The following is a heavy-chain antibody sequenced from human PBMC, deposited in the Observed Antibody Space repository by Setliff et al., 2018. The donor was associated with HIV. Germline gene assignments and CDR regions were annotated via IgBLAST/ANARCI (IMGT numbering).Heavy chain of an antibody. J-gene: IGHJ4*02. V-gene: IGHV4-61*09. CDR1: GGSISSGSYY. Sequence: SETLSLTCTVSGGSISSGSYYWSWIRQPAGKGLEWIGHIYTSGSTNYSPSLKSRVTISVDTSKKQFSLKLSSVTAADTAVYYCARDRRYSPHYFDYWGQGTLVTVSS. CDR3: ARDRRYSPHYFDY. D-gene: IGHD1-26*01. CDR2: IYTSGST.